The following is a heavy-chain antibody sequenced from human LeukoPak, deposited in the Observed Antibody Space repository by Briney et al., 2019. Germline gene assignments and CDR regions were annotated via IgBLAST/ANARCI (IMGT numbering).Heavy chain of an antibody. V-gene: IGHV4-59*05. CDR1: GGSISSYY. CDR3: TRAPDSVGWFDP. Sequence: PPETLSLTCTVSGGSISSYYWSWIRQPPGKGLEWIGSIYYSGSTYYKPSLKSRVTISVDTSKNQFSLKLTSVTAADTAVYYCTRAPDSVGWFDPWGQGTPVTVSS. D-gene: IGHD5/OR15-5a*01. CDR2: IYYSGST. J-gene: IGHJ5*02.